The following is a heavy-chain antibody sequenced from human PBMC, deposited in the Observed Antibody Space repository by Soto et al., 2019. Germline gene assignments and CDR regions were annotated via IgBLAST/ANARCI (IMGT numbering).Heavy chain of an antibody. Sequence: SVPTLVNATQTLTLTCTFSGFSLSSKGMRVSWIRQPPGKALEWLARIDWDDDKFYSPSLRTRLTISKDTSKNQVVLTMTNVDPKDTATYYCARSPGGFTVATYFFDYWGQGTLVTVSS. J-gene: IGHJ4*02. V-gene: IGHV2-70*04. CDR1: GFSLSSKGMR. CDR2: IDWDDDK. CDR3: ARSPGGFTVATYFFDY. D-gene: IGHD4-17*01.